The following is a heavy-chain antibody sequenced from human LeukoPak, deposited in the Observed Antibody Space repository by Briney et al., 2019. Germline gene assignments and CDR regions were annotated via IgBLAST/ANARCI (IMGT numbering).Heavy chain of an antibody. V-gene: IGHV4-59*01. J-gene: IGHJ4*02. CDR2: MYYSGNI. CDR3: ARSDGDYDY. Sequence: PSETLSLTCTVSGGSISGYYWSWIRQPPGKRLEWIGYMYYSGNINYNPSLRSRVSISIDTPKNQFSLQLRSVTAADTAVYYCARSDGDYDYWGQGILVTVSS. D-gene: IGHD4-17*01. CDR1: GGSISGYY.